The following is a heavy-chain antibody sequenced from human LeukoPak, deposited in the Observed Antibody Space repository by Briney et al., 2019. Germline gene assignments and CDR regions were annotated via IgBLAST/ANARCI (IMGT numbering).Heavy chain of an antibody. V-gene: IGHV3-7*01. CDR1: GFTFSAYW. CDR2: IKQDGSDK. J-gene: IGHJ4*02. CDR3: VSTTRSSPFDN. Sequence: AGGSLRLSCAASGFTFSAYWMSWVRLAPGKGLEWLANIKQDGSDKQYVDSVKGRFAISRDNAKTSVYLQMNSLRAEDTAVYYCVSTTRSSPFDNWGQGTLVTVSS. D-gene: IGHD1-1*01.